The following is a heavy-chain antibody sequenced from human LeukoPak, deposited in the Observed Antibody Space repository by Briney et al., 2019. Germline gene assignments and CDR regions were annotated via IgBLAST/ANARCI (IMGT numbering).Heavy chain of an antibody. V-gene: IGHV4-38-2*02. CDR1: GYSISSGYY. CDR2: INHSGST. CDR3: ARGWYDSSGYYYKPFGY. J-gene: IGHJ4*02. D-gene: IGHD3-22*01. Sequence: SETLSLTCTVSGYSISSGYYWSWIRQPPGKGLEWIGEINHSGSTNYNPSLKSRVTISVDTSKNQFSLKLSSVTAADTAVYYCARGWYDSSGYYYKPFGYWAQGTRVTVSP.